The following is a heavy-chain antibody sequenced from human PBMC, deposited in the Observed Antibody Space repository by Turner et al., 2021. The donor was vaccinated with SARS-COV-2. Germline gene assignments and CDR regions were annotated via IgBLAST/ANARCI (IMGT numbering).Heavy chain of an antibody. CDR1: GFTVSSNY. CDR2: IYSGGST. Sequence: EVQLVESGGGLIQPGGSLRLSCAASGFTVSSNYMSWVRQAPGKGLGWVSVIYSGGSTCYADSVKGRFTISRDNSKNTLYLQMNSLRAEDTAVYYCARDLGGLRFDYWGQGTLVTVSS. V-gene: IGHV3-53*01. CDR3: ARDLGGLRFDY. J-gene: IGHJ4*02. D-gene: IGHD2-15*01.